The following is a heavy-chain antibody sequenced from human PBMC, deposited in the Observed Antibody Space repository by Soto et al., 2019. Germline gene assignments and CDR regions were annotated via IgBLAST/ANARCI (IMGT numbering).Heavy chain of an antibody. D-gene: IGHD2-8*02. J-gene: IGHJ4*02. CDR1: GFTFSSYG. CDR2: ISYDGSTK. V-gene: IGHV3-30*03. CDR3: TGEVASGY. Sequence: QVQLVESGGGVVQPGRSLRLSGAASGFTFSSYGMHWVRQAPGKGLEWVAVISYDGSTKYYADAVKGLFTISRANSRNTLYLEMNSLRADDTAVYYCTGEVASGYWGQGTLVTVSS.